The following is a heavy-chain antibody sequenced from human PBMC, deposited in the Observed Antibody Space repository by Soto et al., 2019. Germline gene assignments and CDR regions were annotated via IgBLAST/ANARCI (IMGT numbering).Heavy chain of an antibody. CDR1: VFTFTNAW. CDR3: TNIEMTPPHAFHI. V-gene: IGHV3-15*01. D-gene: IGHD5-12*01. Sequence: VGSLRLFCASSVFTFTNAWMSCVRHSPGKWLECVGRIKSKTDGGTTDYAAPVNGRFTISRDDSKNTLYLKMNSLKTEHTAVYYCTNIEMTPPHAFHIWGQGPVRTV. CDR2: IKSKTDGGTT. J-gene: IGHJ3*02.